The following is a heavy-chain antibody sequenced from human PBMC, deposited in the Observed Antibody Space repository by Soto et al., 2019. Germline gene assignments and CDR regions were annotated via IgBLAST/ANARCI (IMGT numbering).Heavy chain of an antibody. CDR1: RFTFSDAW. Sequence: GSLRLSCAASRFTFSDAWMIWVRQAPGKGLEWVGRIKRKTDGGTTDYAAPVKGRFTISRDDSINTLYLQMNSLKTEDTAVYYCAARVTITSIVITDEEAFDIWGQGILVTVSS. V-gene: IGHV3-15*01. D-gene: IGHD3-22*01. CDR3: AARVTITSIVITDEEAFDI. CDR2: IKRKTDGGTT. J-gene: IGHJ3*02.